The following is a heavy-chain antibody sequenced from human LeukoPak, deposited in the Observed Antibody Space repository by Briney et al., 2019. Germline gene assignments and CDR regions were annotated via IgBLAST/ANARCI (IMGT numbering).Heavy chain of an antibody. J-gene: IGHJ4*02. V-gene: IGHV3-7*01. CDR1: GFTFSSYA. CDR2: IREDGSEK. D-gene: IGHD2-8*01. CDR3: ARGPTNGQAFDY. Sequence: GGSLRLSCAASGFTFSSYAIHWVRQAPGKGLEWVASIREDGSEKTSVDSVKGRFTISRDNAKNSLYLQMDSLRAEDTAVYYCARGPTNGQAFDYWGQGTLVSVSS.